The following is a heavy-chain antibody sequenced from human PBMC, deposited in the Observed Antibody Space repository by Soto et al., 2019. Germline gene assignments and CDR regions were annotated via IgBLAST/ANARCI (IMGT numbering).Heavy chain of an antibody. CDR3: AKREGNTYGLFH. V-gene: IGHV3-74*01. J-gene: IGHJ4*02. Sequence: EVQLVESGGGLVQPGGSLRLSCAASGSSFSSYWIHWVRQAPGKGLVWVSRIKTDGSSTDYADSVKGRFTISRDNAKNTLYLQMNSLSAEDTAVYYCAKREGNTYGLFHWGQGTQVTVSS. D-gene: IGHD5-18*01. CDR2: IKTDGSST. CDR1: GSSFSSYW.